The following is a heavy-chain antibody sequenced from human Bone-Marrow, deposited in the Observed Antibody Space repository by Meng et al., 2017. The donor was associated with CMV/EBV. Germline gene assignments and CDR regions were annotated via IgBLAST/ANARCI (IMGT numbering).Heavy chain of an antibody. CDR2: IYHSGST. D-gene: IGHD3-3*01. CDR1: GYSISSGYY. V-gene: IGHV4-38-2*02. Sequence: SETLSLTCTVSGYSISSGYYWGWIRQPPGKGLEWIGSIYHSGSTYYNPSLKSRVTISVDTSKNQFSLKLSSVTAADTAVYYCARAPVLRYFDYWGQGTLVTGSS. J-gene: IGHJ4*02. CDR3: ARAPVLRYFDY.